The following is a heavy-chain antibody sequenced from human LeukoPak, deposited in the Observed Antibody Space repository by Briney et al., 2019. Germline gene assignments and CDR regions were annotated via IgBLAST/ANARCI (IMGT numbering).Heavy chain of an antibody. CDR1: GYTFTGYY. CDR2: INPNSGGT. J-gene: IGHJ4*02. D-gene: IGHD3-10*01. CDR3: ARGGDYGSGSYYY. V-gene: IGHV1-2*04. Sequence: ASVKVSCKASGYTFTGYYMHWVRQAPGQGLEWMGWINPNSGGTNYAQKFQGWVTMTRDTSISTAYTELSRLRSDDTAVYYCARGGDYGSGSYYYWGQGTLVTVSS.